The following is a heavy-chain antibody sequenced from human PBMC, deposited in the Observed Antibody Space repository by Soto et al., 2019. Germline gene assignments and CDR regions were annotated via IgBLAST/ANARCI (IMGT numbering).Heavy chain of an antibody. Sequence: QVQLQESGPGLVMPSETLSLTCTVSGDSISGSPYYWGWIRQPPGKRLEWIGSIFYVGYTVYTPSLKSRVIISVDTSKNQFSLNLTSVAAADTATYFCARLQTAVPHYWGQGILVTVSS. CDR3: ARLQTAVPHY. CDR2: IFYVGYT. V-gene: IGHV4-39*01. J-gene: IGHJ4*02. CDR1: GDSISGSPYY. D-gene: IGHD6-13*01.